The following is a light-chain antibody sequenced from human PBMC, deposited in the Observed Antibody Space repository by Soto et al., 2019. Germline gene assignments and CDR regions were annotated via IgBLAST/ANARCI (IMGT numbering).Light chain of an antibody. CDR3: PSYDRSLDRV. J-gene: IGLJ3*02. CDR1: SSNIGAYYD. V-gene: IGLV1-40*01. Sequence: QSVLTQPPSVSGAPGQRVTISCTGSSSNIGAYYDVHWYQQLPGTAPKLIIYGNNNRPSGVPDRFSGSKSGTSASLAITGLQAEDEADYYCPSYDRSLDRVFGGGTQLTVL. CDR2: GNN.